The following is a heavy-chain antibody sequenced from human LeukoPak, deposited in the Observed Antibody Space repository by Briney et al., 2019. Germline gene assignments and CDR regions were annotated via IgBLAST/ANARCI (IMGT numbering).Heavy chain of an antibody. CDR2: IYSGGST. CDR1: GFTGSSKY. J-gene: IGHJ2*01. V-gene: IGHV3-66*01. CDR3: AREGGTWQFDL. Sequence: PGGSLRLSCAASGFTGSSKYMSWVRQAPGKGPEGVSVIYSGGSTHYVDSVKGRFSFSRDNSKNTVYIQMNSLRAEDTAVYYCAREGGTWQFDLWGRGTLVTVSS.